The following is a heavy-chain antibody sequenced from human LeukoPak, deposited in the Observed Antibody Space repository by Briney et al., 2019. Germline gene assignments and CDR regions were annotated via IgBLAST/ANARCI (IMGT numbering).Heavy chain of an antibody. CDR3: AKVAEDFIVVLPAAYYYYYMDV. CDR2: ISGSGGST. Sequence: GGSLRLSCAASGFTFSSYAMSWVRQAPGKGLEWVSAISGSGGSTYYADSVKGRFTISRDNSKNTLYLQMNSLRAEDTAVYYCAKVAEDFIVVLPAAYYYYYMDVWGKGTTVTVSS. V-gene: IGHV3-23*01. J-gene: IGHJ6*03. D-gene: IGHD2-2*01. CDR1: GFTFSSYA.